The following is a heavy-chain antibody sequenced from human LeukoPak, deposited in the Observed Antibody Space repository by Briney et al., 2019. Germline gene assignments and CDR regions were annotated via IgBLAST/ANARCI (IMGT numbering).Heavy chain of an antibody. CDR3: AKDRTSGRFYYFDY. D-gene: IGHD1-26*01. V-gene: IGHV3-9*01. CDR1: GFTFEDYA. Sequence: PGGSLRLSCAASGFTFEDYAMHRVRQAPGKDLEWVSGISWNSGTIGYADSVKGRFTISRDSAKKSLYLQMDSLRTEDTALYYCAKDRTSGRFYYFDYWGQGALVTVSS. CDR2: ISWNSGTI. J-gene: IGHJ4*02.